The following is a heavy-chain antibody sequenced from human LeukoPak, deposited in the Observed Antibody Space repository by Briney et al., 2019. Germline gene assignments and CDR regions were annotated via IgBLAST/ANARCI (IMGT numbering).Heavy chain of an antibody. D-gene: IGHD2-2*01. V-gene: IGHV4-38-2*01. CDR3: ARARYCSSTSCYAPYNWFDP. CDR2: IYHSGST. J-gene: IGHJ5*02. Sequence: SETLSLACAVSGYSISSGYYWGWIRQPPGKGLEWIGSIYHSGSTYYNPSLKSRVTISVDTSKNRFSLKLSSVTAADTAVYYCARARYCSSTSCYAPYNWFDPWGQGTLVTVSS. CDR1: GYSISSGYY.